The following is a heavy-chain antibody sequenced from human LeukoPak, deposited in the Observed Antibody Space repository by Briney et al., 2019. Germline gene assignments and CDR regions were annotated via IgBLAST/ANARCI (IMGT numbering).Heavy chain of an antibody. CDR1: GLTLRGIY. J-gene: IGHJ4*02. CDR2: ISYDGSNK. CDR3: AKGHSGWYLAPIDY. V-gene: IGHV3-30*18. D-gene: IGHD6-19*01. Sequence: GGSLRLFCSTSGLTLRGIYMSWVRQAPGKGLEWVAVISYDGSNKYYADSVKGRFTISRDNSKNTLYLQMNSLRAEDTAVYYCAKGHSGWYLAPIDYWGQGTLVTVSS.